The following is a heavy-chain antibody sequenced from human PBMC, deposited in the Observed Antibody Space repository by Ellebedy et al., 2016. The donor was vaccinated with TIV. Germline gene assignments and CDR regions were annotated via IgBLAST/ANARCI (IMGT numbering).Heavy chain of an antibody. V-gene: IGHV3-7*01. J-gene: IGHJ5*02. Sequence: GESLKTSCAASGSSFRSYWMSWVRQAPGKGLERVANTYQDASDQYYVDSVKGRFTISRDNANKSLFLQMNSLRVEDTAVYYCARRGSYGDYAVQVNSWFDTWGQGTLVTVSS. CDR3: ARRGSYGDYAVQVNSWFDT. CDR2: TYQDASDQ. D-gene: IGHD4-17*01. CDR1: GSSFRSYW.